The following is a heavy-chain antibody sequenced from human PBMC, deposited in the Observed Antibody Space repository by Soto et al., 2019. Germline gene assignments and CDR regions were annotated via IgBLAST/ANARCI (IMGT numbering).Heavy chain of an antibody. D-gene: IGHD5-12*01. V-gene: IGHV1-69*12. CDR3: VSGSHRWLQLWYFEL. CDR1: GGTFSNYP. CDR2: IIPIFGTV. Sequence: QVQLVQSGAEVKKPGSSVKVSCKASGGTFSNYPISWVRQAPGQGLEWMGGIIPIFGTVNYAQKFQGRVTISAEESTSTAYMELISPRSEDTAVYYCVSGSHRWLQLWYFELWGRGTLVTVSS. J-gene: IGHJ2*01.